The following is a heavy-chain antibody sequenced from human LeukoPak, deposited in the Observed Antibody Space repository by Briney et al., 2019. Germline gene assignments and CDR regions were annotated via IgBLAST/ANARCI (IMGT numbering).Heavy chain of an antibody. Sequence: KSSETLSLTRTVSGGSISGSSYYWGWIRQPPGKGLEWIGSIYYSGSTYYNPSLKSRVTISVDTSKNQFSLKLSSVTAADTAVYYCARASAGWFDPWGQGTLVTVSS. CDR2: IYYSGST. V-gene: IGHV4-39*07. D-gene: IGHD6-13*01. CDR1: GGSISGSSYY. CDR3: ARASAGWFDP. J-gene: IGHJ5*02.